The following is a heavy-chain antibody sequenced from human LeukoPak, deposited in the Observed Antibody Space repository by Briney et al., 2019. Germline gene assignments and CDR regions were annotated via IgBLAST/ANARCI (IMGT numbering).Heavy chain of an antibody. V-gene: IGHV3-21*01. Sequence: GGSLRLSCAASGFTFSSYSMNWVRRAPGKGLEWVSSISSSSSYIYYADSVKGRFTISRDNAKNSLYLQMNSLRAEDTAVYYCARGVAAAGTDYWGQGTLVTVSS. CDR1: GFTFSSYS. D-gene: IGHD6-13*01. J-gene: IGHJ4*02. CDR3: ARGVAAAGTDY. CDR2: ISSSSSYI.